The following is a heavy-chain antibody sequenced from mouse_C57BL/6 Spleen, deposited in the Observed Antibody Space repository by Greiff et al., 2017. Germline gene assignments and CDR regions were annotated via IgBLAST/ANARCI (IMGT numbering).Heavy chain of an antibody. Sequence: EVQVVESGGGLVRPGGSLKLSCAASGFTFSSYAMSWVRQTPEKRLEWVASISDGGSYTYYPDNVKGRFTISKDNAKNNLYLHMSHLKSEDTAMYDCASQLGRPYWYFEGWGTGTTVTVAS. CDR1: GFTFSSYA. V-gene: IGHV5-4*01. J-gene: IGHJ1*03. D-gene: IGHD4-1*02. CDR2: ISDGGSYT. CDR3: ASQLGRPYWYFEG.